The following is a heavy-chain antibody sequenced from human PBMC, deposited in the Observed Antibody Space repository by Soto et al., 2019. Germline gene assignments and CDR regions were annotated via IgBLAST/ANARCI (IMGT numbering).Heavy chain of an antibody. CDR1: GFTFGDYA. J-gene: IGHJ4*02. CDR2: IRSKAYGGTT. V-gene: IGHV3-49*03. D-gene: IGHD3-22*01. CDR3: TRDKGDYYDSSGYYY. Sequence: PGGSLRLSCTASGFTFGDYAMSWFRQAPGKGLEWVGLIRSKAYGGTTEYAASVKGRFTISRDDSKSIAYLQMNSLKTEDTAVYYCTRDKGDYYDSSGYYYGGQGTRVTVSS.